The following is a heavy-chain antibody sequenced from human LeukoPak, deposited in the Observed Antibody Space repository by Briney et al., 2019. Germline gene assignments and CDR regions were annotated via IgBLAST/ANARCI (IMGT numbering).Heavy chain of an antibody. Sequence: SQTLSLTCALSGDSVSSNSATWIWIRQSPSGGLEWLGRTYYYRSKWYNDYAESVQGRISVNPDTSKNQFSLRLNSVSPEDTALYYCARAPHGSGCDYWGQGTLVTVSS. V-gene: IGHV6-1*01. J-gene: IGHJ4*02. CDR2: TYYYRSKWYN. CDR1: GDSVSSNSAT. CDR3: ARAPHGSGCDY. D-gene: IGHD6-19*01.